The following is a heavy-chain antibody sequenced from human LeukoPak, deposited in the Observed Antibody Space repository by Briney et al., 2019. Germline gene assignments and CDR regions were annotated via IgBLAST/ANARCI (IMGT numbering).Heavy chain of an antibody. D-gene: IGHD3-3*01. CDR2: FYHSGST. CDR1: GGFNTHYY. J-gene: IGHJ6*03. CDR3: ARGATIFGVVNPWNYYYYMDV. V-gene: IGHV4-59*01. Sequence: PSETLSLTCSVSGGFNTHYYWSWIWQPPGKGLEWIGYFYHSGSTNYNPSLKSRVTISVDTSKNHFSLKLSSVTAADTAVYYCARGATIFGVVNPWNYYYYMDVWGKGTTVTVSS.